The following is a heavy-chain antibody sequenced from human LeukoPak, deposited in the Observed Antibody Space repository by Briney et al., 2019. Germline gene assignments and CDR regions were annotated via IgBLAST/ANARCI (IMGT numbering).Heavy chain of an antibody. CDR2: ISSSSSYI. V-gene: IGHV3-21*01. CDR1: GFTFSSYS. D-gene: IGHD6-19*01. J-gene: IGHJ3*02. CDR3: AKTGFDSSGHDAFDI. Sequence: PGGSLRLSCAASGFTFSSYSMNWVRQAPGKGLEWVSSISSSSSYIYYADSVKGRFTISRDNAKNSLYLQMNSLRAEDTAVYYCAKTGFDSSGHDAFDIWGQGTMVTVSS.